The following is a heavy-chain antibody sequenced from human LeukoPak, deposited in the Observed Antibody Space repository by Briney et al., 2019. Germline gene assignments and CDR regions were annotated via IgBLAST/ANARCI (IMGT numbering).Heavy chain of an antibody. CDR1: GFMFSTYA. Sequence: GGSLRLSCAASGFMFSTYAMNWVRQAPGKGLEWVSAVSGSGGTTCYADSVKGRFTISRDNSKNTLYLQMNSLRAEDTAVYYCAKGRPTYNVAAADYWGQGTLVTVSS. V-gene: IGHV3-23*01. CDR3: AKGRPTYNVAAADY. D-gene: IGHD2-2*01. J-gene: IGHJ4*02. CDR2: VSGSGGTT.